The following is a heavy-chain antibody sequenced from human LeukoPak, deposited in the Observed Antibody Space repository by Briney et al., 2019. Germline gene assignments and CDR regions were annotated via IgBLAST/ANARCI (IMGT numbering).Heavy chain of an antibody. Sequence: SQTLSLTCAVSGGSISSGGYSWSWIRQPPGKGLEWIGYIYHSGSTYYNPSLKSQVTISVDRSKNQFSLKLSSVTAADTAVYYCARDFEGLFDYWGQGTLVTVSS. V-gene: IGHV4-30-2*01. CDR1: GGSISSGGYS. D-gene: IGHD3-9*01. J-gene: IGHJ4*02. CDR3: ARDFEGLFDY. CDR2: IYHSGST.